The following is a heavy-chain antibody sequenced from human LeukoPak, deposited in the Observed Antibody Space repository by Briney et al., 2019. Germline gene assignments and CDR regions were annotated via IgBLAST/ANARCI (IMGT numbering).Heavy chain of an antibody. J-gene: IGHJ4*02. Sequence: GGSLRLSCAASGFTFSSYSMNWVRQAPGKGLEWVSYISSSSSTIYYADSVKGRFTISRDNAKNSLYLQMNSLRAEDTAVYYCVRVHNWNHFDYWGQGTLVTVSS. CDR3: VRVHNWNHFDY. V-gene: IGHV3-48*01. D-gene: IGHD1-20*01. CDR1: GFTFSSYS. CDR2: ISSSSSTI.